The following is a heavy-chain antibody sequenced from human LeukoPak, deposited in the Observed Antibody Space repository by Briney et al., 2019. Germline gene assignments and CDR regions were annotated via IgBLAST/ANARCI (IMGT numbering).Heavy chain of an antibody. V-gene: IGHV3-23*01. CDR3: AKGGKWDVTPFDY. CDR1: GFTFTSYS. CDR2: ISGGGGST. J-gene: IGHJ4*02. D-gene: IGHD1-26*01. Sequence: GGSLRLSCAASGFTFTSYSMNWVRQAPGKGLEWVSTISGGGGSTYYAGSVKGRFTISRDNSKNTLYLQVNSLRAEDTAVYYCAKGGKWDVTPFDYWGQGTLVTVSS.